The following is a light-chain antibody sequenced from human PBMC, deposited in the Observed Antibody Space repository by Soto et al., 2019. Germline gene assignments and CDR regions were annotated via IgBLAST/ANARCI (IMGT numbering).Light chain of an antibody. Sequence: QSVLTQPPSVSAAPGQKVTISCSGSRSNFGINYVSWYQLLPGTAPKLLIYDNNKRPSGIPDRFSGSKSGTSATLGITGLQTGDEADYYCGTWDANLTARVFGGGTQLTVL. CDR3: GTWDANLTARV. CDR1: RSNFGINY. CDR2: DNN. J-gene: IGLJ2*01. V-gene: IGLV1-51*01.